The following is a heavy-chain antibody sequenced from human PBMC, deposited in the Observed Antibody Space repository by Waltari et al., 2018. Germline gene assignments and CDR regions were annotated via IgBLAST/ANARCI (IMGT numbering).Heavy chain of an antibody. CDR2: IYTSGST. J-gene: IGHJ3*02. Sequence: QVQLQESGPGLVKPSQTLYLTCTVSGGSISSGSYYWSWIRQPAGKGLEWIGRIYTSGSTNYNPSLKSRVTISVDTSKNQFSLKLSSVTAADTAVYYCAREMYYYDSSGSDDAFDIWGQGTMVTVSS. D-gene: IGHD3-22*01. CDR3: AREMYYYDSSGSDDAFDI. V-gene: IGHV4-61*02. CDR1: GGSISSGSYY.